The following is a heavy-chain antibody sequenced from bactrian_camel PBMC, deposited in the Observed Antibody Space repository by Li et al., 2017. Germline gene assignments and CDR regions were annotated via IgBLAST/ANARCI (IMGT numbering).Heavy chain of an antibody. J-gene: IGHJ4*01. D-gene: IGHD2*01. CDR1: EASVDVLC. CDR3: ATRPHCAGGYAELWLIHPTPDVGK. CDR2: IFSPSGYT. Sequence: HVQLVESGGGSVQPGESLRLSCAGSEASVDVLCMAWFRQAPGKEREAVATIFSPSGYTNYADSVKGRFTISQDNAKNTLYLQMSSLKPEDTAMYYCATRPHCAGGYAELWLIHPTPDVGKWGQGTQVTVS. V-gene: IGHV3-2*01.